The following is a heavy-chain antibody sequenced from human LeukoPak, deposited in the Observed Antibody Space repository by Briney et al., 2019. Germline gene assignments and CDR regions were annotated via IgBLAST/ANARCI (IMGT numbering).Heavy chain of an antibody. Sequence: PSETLSLTCAVYGGTFSGYYWSWIRQPPGKGLEWIGEINHSGSTNYNPSLKSRVTISVDTSKNQFSLKLSSVTAAGTAVYYCARGKGHSSGWYVADAFDIWGQGTMVTVSS. J-gene: IGHJ3*02. D-gene: IGHD6-19*01. CDR1: GGTFSGYY. CDR2: INHSGST. CDR3: ARGKGHSSGWYVADAFDI. V-gene: IGHV4-34*01.